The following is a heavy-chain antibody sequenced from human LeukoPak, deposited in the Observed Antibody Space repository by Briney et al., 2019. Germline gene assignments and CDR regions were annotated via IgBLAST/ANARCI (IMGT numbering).Heavy chain of an antibody. CDR2: INPYSGDT. Sequence: ASVKVSCKASGYTFTGDYIDCVRQAPGQGLEYMGWINPYSGDTNNAQKFQGRVTMTRDTSISTAYMELTRLISDDTAVYYCARDLLMYYDGSGESTWGQGTLVTVSS. CDR1: GYTFTGDY. D-gene: IGHD3-10*01. CDR3: ARDLLMYYDGSGEST. J-gene: IGHJ5*02. V-gene: IGHV1-2*02.